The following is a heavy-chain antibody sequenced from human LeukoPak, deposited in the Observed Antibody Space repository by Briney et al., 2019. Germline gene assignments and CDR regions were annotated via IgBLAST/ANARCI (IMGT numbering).Heavy chain of an antibody. J-gene: IGHJ5*02. CDR3: ARAYDFWSGFHWFDP. D-gene: IGHD3-3*01. Sequence: PSETLSLTCAVYGGSFSGYYWSWIRQPPGKGLEWIGEINHSGSTNYNPSLKSRVTISVDTSKNQFSLKLSLVTAADTAVYYCARAYDFWSGFHWFDPWGQGTLVTVSS. CDR1: GGSFSGYY. V-gene: IGHV4-34*01. CDR2: INHSGST.